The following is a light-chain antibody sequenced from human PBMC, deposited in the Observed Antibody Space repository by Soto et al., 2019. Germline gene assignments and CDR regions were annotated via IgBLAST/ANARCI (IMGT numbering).Light chain of an antibody. Sequence: MTQSPDSLSVSVGERATLSCRASQSIRSSLAWYQQKPGQAPRLLIYDASTRPSGIPARFSGSGSGTDLTLTISSLQSEDFAVYYCQQYNNWPQTFGQGTKVDIK. CDR3: QQYNNWPQT. CDR1: QSIRSS. J-gene: IGKJ1*01. CDR2: DAS. V-gene: IGKV3-15*01.